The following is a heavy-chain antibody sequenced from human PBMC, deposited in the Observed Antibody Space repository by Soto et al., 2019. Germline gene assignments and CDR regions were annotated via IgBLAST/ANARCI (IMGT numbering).Heavy chain of an antibody. J-gene: IGHJ4*02. Sequence: PGGSLRLSCAASGFTFSSYAMSWVRQAPGKGLEWVSAISGSGGSTCYADSVKGRFTISRDNSKNTLYLQMNSLRAEDTAVYYCAKDSIPYYDFWSGYPSGYYFDYWGQGTLVTVSS. CDR2: ISGSGGST. V-gene: IGHV3-23*01. CDR1: GFTFSSYA. CDR3: AKDSIPYYDFWSGYPSGYYFDY. D-gene: IGHD3-3*01.